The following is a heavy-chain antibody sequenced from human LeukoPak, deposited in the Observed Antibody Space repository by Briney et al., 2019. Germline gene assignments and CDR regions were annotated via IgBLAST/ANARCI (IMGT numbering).Heavy chain of an antibody. Sequence: GGSLRLSCAAPGFTFSSYAMHWVRQAPGKGLEWVAVISYDGSNKYYADSVKGRFTISRDNSKNTLYLQMNSLRAEDTAVYYYARDPYTVDYFDYWGQGTLVTVSS. J-gene: IGHJ4*02. CDR1: GFTFSSYA. D-gene: IGHD4-23*01. CDR2: ISYDGSNK. CDR3: ARDPYTVDYFDY. V-gene: IGHV3-30*01.